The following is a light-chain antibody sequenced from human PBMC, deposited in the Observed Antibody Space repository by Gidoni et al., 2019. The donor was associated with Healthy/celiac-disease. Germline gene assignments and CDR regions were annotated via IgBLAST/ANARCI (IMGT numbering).Light chain of an antibody. J-gene: IGKJ2*01. Sequence: DIQLTQSPSFLSASVGDSVTITCRASQGISSYLAWYQQKPGKAPKLLIYAASTLQSGVPSRFSGSGSGTEFTLTISSLQPEDFATYYCQQLNSYPRTFXXXTKLEIK. CDR1: QGISSY. CDR2: AAS. CDR3: QQLNSYPRT. V-gene: IGKV1-9*01.